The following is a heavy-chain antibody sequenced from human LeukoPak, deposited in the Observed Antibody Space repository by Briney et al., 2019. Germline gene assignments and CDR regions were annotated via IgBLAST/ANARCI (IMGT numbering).Heavy chain of an antibody. J-gene: IGHJ6*03. Sequence: AGGSLRLSCAASGFIFSSYSMNWVRQAPGKGLEWVSSISSTSSYIYYADSVKGRFTISRDNAKNSLFLQMNSLRAEDTAVYYCARDASSSWYRVSDYYYMDVWGKGTTVTVSS. V-gene: IGHV3-21*01. CDR2: ISSTSSYI. D-gene: IGHD6-13*01. CDR1: GFIFSSYS. CDR3: ARDASSSWYRVSDYYYMDV.